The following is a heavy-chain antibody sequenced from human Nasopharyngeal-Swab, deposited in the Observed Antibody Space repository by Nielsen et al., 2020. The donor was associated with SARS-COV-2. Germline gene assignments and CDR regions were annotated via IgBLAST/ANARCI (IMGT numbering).Heavy chain of an antibody. Sequence: SETLSLTCTVSGGSISSSSYYWGWIRQPPGKGLEWIGSIYYSGSTNYNPSLKSRVTISVDTSKNQFSLKLSSVTAADTAVYYCARVGGYPIVYFDYWGQGTLVTVSS. D-gene: IGHD5-12*01. CDR1: GGSISSSSYY. CDR2: IYYSGST. CDR3: ARVGGYPIVYFDY. J-gene: IGHJ4*02. V-gene: IGHV4-39*07.